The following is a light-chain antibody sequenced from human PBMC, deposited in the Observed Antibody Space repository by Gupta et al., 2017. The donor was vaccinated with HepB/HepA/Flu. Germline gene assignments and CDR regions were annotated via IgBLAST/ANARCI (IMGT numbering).Light chain of an antibody. CDR2: EVS. Sequence: QSALTQPASVAGAPGQSITISCTGTSSDVGSYNLVSWFQQHPGKAPRLMIYEVSKRPSGVSIRFSGSKSGNTASLTTSGLQAEDEAEYYCCAYAGSGTFVFGIGTKVTVL. CDR3: CAYAGSGTFV. V-gene: IGLV2-23*02. J-gene: IGLJ1*01. CDR1: SSDVGSYNL.